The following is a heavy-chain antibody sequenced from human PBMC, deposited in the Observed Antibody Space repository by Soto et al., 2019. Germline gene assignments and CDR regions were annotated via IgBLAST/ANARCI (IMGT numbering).Heavy chain of an antibody. V-gene: IGHV5-51*01. CDR3: AAGYTTGLDAFDI. CDR1: GYNFANYW. Sequence: PGESLKISCKGSGYNFANYWIGWVRQIPGKGLEWMGMIFPGDSDTKNSPSLQGQITMSVDKSDSSAYLQWRSLKASDTAMYYCAAGYTTGLDAFDIWGQGTMVTVS. CDR2: IFPGDSDT. D-gene: IGHD6-13*01. J-gene: IGHJ3*02.